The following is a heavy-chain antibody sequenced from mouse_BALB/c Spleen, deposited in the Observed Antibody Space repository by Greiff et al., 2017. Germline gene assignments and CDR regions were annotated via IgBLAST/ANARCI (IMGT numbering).Heavy chain of an antibody. CDR3: ARGYDGIDY. V-gene: IGHV5-17*02. D-gene: IGHD2-14*01. CDR2: ISSGSSTI. Sequence: EVKVEESGGGLVQPGGSRKLSCAASGFTFSSFGMHWVRQAPEKGLEWVAYISSGSSTIYYADTVKGRFTISRDNPKNTLFLQMTSLRSEDTAMYYCARGYDGIDYWGQGTTLTVSS. J-gene: IGHJ2*01. CDR1: GFTFSSFG.